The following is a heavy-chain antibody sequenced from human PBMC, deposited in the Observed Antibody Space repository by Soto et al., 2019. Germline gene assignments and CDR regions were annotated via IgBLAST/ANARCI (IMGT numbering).Heavy chain of an antibody. J-gene: IGHJ4*02. CDR2: IYYSGST. Sequence: QVQLQESGPGLVKPSQTLSLTCTVSGGSISSGDYYWSWIRQPPGKGLEWIGYIYYSGSTYYNPSLKXRXTXSVXSSKNQFSLKLSSVTAADTAVYYCASAQGSGFLVSWGQGTLVTVSS. D-gene: IGHD3-10*01. CDR1: GGSISSGDYY. CDR3: ASAQGSGFLVS. V-gene: IGHV4-30-4*01.